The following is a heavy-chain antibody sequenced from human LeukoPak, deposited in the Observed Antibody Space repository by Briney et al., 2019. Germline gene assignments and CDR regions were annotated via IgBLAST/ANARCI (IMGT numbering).Heavy chain of an antibody. D-gene: IGHD2-21*02. CDR2: TYYRSKWYN. V-gene: IGHV6-1*01. CDR1: GDSVSSNSAA. J-gene: IGHJ6*02. CDR3: ARDRWRPATGYYYYYGMDV. Sequence: SQTLSLTCAISGDSVSSNSAAWNWIRQSPSRGLEWLGRTYYRSKWYNDYAVSVKSRITINPDTSKNQFSLQLNSVTPEDTAVYYCARDRWRPATGYYYYYGMDVWGQGTTVTVSS.